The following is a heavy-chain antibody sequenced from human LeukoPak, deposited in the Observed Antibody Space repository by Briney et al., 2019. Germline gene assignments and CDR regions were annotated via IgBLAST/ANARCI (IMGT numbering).Heavy chain of an antibody. J-gene: IGHJ4*02. V-gene: IGHV3-23*01. CDR1: GFTFSSYS. CDR3: AKDALVNYDILTGYYDY. CDR2: ISGSGGST. Sequence: GGSLRLSCAASGFTFSSYSMNWVRQAPGKGLEWVSAISGSGGSTYYADSVKGRFTISRDNSKNTLYLQMNSLRAEDTAVYYCAKDALVNYDILTGYYDYWGQGTLVTVSS. D-gene: IGHD3-9*01.